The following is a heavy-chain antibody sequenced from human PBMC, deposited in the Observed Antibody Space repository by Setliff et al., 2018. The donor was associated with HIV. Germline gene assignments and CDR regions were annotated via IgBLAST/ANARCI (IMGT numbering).Heavy chain of an antibody. J-gene: IGHJ6*03. Sequence: PGGSLRLSCAASGSGFTFSSYSMNWVRQAPGKGLEWVSYISSTSSTIYYANSVKGRFTISRDDAKNSLYLQMNSLKADDTAVYYCVKGRWPVNVVSTIIRYYYYMDVWGSGTTVTVSS. V-gene: IGHV3-48*01. CDR3: VKGRWPVNVVSTIIRYYYYMDV. D-gene: IGHD5-12*01. CDR1: GSGFTFSSYS. CDR2: ISSTSSTI.